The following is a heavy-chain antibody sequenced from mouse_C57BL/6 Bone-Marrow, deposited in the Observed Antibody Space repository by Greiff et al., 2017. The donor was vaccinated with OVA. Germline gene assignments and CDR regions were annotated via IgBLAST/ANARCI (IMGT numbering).Heavy chain of an antibody. CDR3: TRGMVTTTDYYAMDY. D-gene: IGHD2-2*01. V-gene: IGHV5-9-1*02. J-gene: IGHJ4*01. CDR2: ISSGGDYI. Sequence: EVMLVESGEGLVKPGGSLKLSCAASGFTFSSYAMSWVRQTPEKRLEWVAYISSGGDYIYYADTVKGRFTISRDNARNTLYLQMSSLKSEDTAMYYCTRGMVTTTDYYAMDYWGQGTSVTVSS. CDR1: GFTFSSYA.